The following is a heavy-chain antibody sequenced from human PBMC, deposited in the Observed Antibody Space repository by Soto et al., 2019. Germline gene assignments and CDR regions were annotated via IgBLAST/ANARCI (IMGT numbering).Heavy chain of an antibody. CDR3: ARDQRIYSSSWYAFDY. CDR1: GYTFTSYA. J-gene: IGHJ4*02. CDR2: INAGNGNT. Sequence: GASVKVSCKASGYTFTSYAMHWMRQAPGQRLEWMGWINAGNGNTKYSQKFQGRVTITRDTSASTAYMELSSLRSEDTAVYYCARDQRIYSSSWYAFDYWGQGTLVTVAS. D-gene: IGHD6-13*01. V-gene: IGHV1-3*01.